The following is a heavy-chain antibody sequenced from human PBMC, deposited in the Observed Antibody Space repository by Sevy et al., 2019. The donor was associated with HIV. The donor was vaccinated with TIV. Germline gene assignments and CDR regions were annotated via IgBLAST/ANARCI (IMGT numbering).Heavy chain of an antibody. D-gene: IGHD3-3*01. J-gene: IGHJ4*02. CDR2: IYYRGST. CDR3: ARLDFWSGYPYFDY. CDR1: GGSISSSSYY. Sequence: SETLSHTCTVSGGSISSSSYYWGWIRQPPGKGLEWIGSIYYRGSTYYNPSLKSRVTISVDTSKNQFSLKLSSVTAADTAVYYCARLDFWSGYPYFDYWGQGTLVTVSS. V-gene: IGHV4-39*01.